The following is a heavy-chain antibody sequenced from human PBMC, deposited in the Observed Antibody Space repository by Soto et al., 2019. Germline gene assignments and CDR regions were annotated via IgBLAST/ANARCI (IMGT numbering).Heavy chain of an antibody. J-gene: IGHJ4*02. Sequence: PGGSLRLPCAASGLIFSDYYMSWIRQAPGKGLEWVSYISSSGSTTYYADSVKGRFTISRDNAKNSLYLQMNSLRAEDTAVYYCARRKRSFDYWGQGTLVTVSS. D-gene: IGHD4-17*01. V-gene: IGHV3-11*01. CDR1: GLIFSDYY. CDR3: ARRKRSFDY. CDR2: ISSSGSTT.